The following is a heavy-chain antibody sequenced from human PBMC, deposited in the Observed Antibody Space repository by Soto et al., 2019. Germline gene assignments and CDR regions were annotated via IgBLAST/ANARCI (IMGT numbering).Heavy chain of an antibody. J-gene: IGHJ5*02. D-gene: IGHD2-2*02. Sequence: LSLTCTVSGGSISSYYWSWIRQPAGKGLEWIGRIYTSGSTNYNPSLKSRVTMSVDTSKNQFSLKLSSVTAADTAVYYCARDMRGYCSSTSCYTGQNWFDPWGQGTPVPVPS. V-gene: IGHV4-4*07. CDR1: GGSISSYY. CDR2: IYTSGST. CDR3: ARDMRGYCSSTSCYTGQNWFDP.